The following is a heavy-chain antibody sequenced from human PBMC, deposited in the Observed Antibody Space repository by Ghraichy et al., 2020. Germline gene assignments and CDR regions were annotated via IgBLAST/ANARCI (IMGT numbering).Heavy chain of an antibody. CDR2: ISYMGDT. J-gene: IGHJ4*02. V-gene: IGHV4-39*01. Sequence: SETLSLTCTVSGGSISTSQSYWGWVRQSQGKGREGIGSISYMGDTFVNPSLKIRVTISVDRSNHQFSLRLASVTAADAGACFCATHYNDSYRFDYWGQGIQVTVSS. CDR1: GGSISTSQSY. D-gene: IGHD2-21*02. CDR3: ATHYNDSYRFDY.